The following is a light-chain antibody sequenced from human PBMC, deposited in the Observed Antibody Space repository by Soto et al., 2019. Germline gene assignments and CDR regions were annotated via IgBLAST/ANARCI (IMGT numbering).Light chain of an antibody. CDR1: SSDVGGYNY. J-gene: IGLJ1*01. V-gene: IGLV2-14*01. CDR3: SSYTSINSYV. CDR2: EVS. Sequence: QSALTQPASVSGSPGQSITISCTGTSSDVGGYNYVSWYQQHPGKAPKLMIYEVSDRPSGVSYRFSGSKSGNTASLTISGLQAEDEADYYCSSYTSINSYVFGTGTKVTVL.